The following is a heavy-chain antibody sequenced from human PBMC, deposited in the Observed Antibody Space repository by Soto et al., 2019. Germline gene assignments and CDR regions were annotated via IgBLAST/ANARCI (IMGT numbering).Heavy chain of an antibody. V-gene: IGHV3-21*01. CDR1: GFSFRTYT. D-gene: IGHD3-16*01. CDR3: AADPYYDTTTYYFEGA. CDR2: ISSGSSDT. Sequence: EVQMVESGGGLVKPGGSLRLSCVASGFSFRTYTMNWVRQAPGKGLEWVSSISSGSSDTYYADSVKGRFTISRDNAKNSVFLQMNSLRAEDTAVYYCAADPYYDTTTYYFEGAWGQGTLVTVSS. J-gene: IGHJ5*02.